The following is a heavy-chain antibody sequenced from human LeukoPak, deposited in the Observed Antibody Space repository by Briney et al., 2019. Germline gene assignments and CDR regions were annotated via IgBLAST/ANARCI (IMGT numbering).Heavy chain of an antibody. J-gene: IGHJ4*02. D-gene: IGHD3-22*01. CDR2: MYLSGTT. Sequence: SETLSLTCTVSGDSINSLDLWSWVRQPPGKGLEWIGEMYLSGTTHSNPSVKSRVTISIDKSKNQFFLNLSSVTAADTAVYYCARDTRMSSGYHYFDLWGQGTLVTVSS. CDR1: GDSINSLDL. CDR3: ARDTRMSSGYHYFDL. V-gene: IGHV4-4*02.